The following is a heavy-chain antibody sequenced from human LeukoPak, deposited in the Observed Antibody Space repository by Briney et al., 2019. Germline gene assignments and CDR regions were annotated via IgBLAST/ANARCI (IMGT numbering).Heavy chain of an antibody. Sequence: PGGSLRLSCEASGFTFRDYWMTWVRQAPGKGLEWVANVKQDGTEKFYVVSVKGRFTISRDNGKNSLYLQMNSLRVEDTAIYYCARAGGTSWADYWGQGTLVTVSS. CDR3: ARAGGTSWADY. CDR2: VKQDGTEK. CDR1: GFTFRDYW. J-gene: IGHJ4*02. V-gene: IGHV3-7*01. D-gene: IGHD6-13*01.